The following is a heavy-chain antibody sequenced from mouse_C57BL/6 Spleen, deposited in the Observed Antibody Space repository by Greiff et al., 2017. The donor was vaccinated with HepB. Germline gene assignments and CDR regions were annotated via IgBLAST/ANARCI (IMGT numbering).Heavy chain of an antibody. J-gene: IGHJ2*01. CDR1: GFSLTSYA. CDR3: ARKGLYYDYDADYFDY. Sequence: VMLVESGPGLVAPSQSLSITCTVSGFSLTSYAISWVRQPPGKGLEWLGVIWTGGGTNYNSALKSRLSISKDNSKSQVFLKMNSLQTDDTARYYCARKGLYYDYDADYFDYWGQGTTLTVSS. V-gene: IGHV2-9-1*01. CDR2: IWTGGGT. D-gene: IGHD2-4*01.